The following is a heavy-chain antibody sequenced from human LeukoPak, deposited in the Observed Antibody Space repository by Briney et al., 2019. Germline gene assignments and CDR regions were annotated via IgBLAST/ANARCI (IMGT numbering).Heavy chain of an antibody. V-gene: IGHV4-59*02. CDR1: GGSGSSYF. CDR3: ARVSGSGWYYFDH. J-gene: IGHJ4*02. D-gene: IGHD6-19*01. Sequence: SETLSLTCTVSGGSGSSYFWSWVRQSPEKGLEWIGYIYNSGNTNYNPSLKSRVTISRDMSRNQFSLKVRSVTPADTAVYYCARVSGSGWYYFDHWGQRALVTVSS. CDR2: IYNSGNT.